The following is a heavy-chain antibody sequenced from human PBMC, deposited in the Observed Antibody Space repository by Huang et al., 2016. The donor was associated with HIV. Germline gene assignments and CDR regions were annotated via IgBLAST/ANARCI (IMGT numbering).Heavy chain of an antibody. CDR1: GYIFSNYA. Sequence: QDQLLQSGAEVKKPGASVKVSCRAYGYIFSNYAMHWVRQAPGQRPDWMGGLNARNGSTKYSQKLQGRVTLSRDTSASTAYLELSSLRSEDTAVYYCARNGFTNSWVPSANYFYYMDVWGKGTTVTVSS. CDR2: LNARNGST. D-gene: IGHD2-8*01. V-gene: IGHV1-3*01. CDR3: ARNGFTNSWVPSANYFYYMDV. J-gene: IGHJ6*03.